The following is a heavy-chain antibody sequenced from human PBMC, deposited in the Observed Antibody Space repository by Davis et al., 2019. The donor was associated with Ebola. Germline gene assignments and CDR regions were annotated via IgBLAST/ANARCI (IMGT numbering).Heavy chain of an antibody. D-gene: IGHD3-3*01. CDR2: IKQDGGEK. V-gene: IGHV3-7*01. Sequence: GESLKISCAASGFIFSNYWMSWVRQAPGKGPEWVAIIKQDGGEKYYVDSVKGRFTISRDNAKNSLYLQMNSLRAEDTAVYYCARTVTWSGTIFGVVYYFDYWGQGTLVTVSS. CDR3: ARTVTWSGTIFGVVYYFDY. CDR1: GFIFSNYW. J-gene: IGHJ4*02.